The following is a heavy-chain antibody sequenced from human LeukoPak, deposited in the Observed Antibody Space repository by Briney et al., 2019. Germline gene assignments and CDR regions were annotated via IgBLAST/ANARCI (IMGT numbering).Heavy chain of an antibody. CDR1: GGSISSGDYY. CDR2: IYYSGST. J-gene: IGHJ4*02. V-gene: IGHV4-30-4*08. D-gene: IGHD3-22*01. Sequence: LQTLSLTCTVSGGSISSGDYYWSWIRQPPGKGLEWIGYIYYSGSTYYNPSLKSRVTISVDTSKNQFSLKLSSVTAADTAVYYCARELISYGTYYYDSSGLNYWGQGTLVTVSS. CDR3: ARELISYGTYYYDSSGLNY.